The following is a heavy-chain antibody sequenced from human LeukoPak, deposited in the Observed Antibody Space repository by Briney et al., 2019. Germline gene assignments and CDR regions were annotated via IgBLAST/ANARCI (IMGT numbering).Heavy chain of an antibody. CDR2: ISDSGGST. CDR1: GYTFSNTG. V-gene: IGHV3-23*01. D-gene: IGHD3-16*02. Sequence: GGSLRLSCAASGYTFSNTGMSWVRQAPGKGLEWVSGISDSGGSTYYADSVKGRCTISRDNSKNTVSLQMNNLRAEDTAVYFCARHDSFIPYWGQGTLVTVTS. J-gene: IGHJ4*02. CDR3: ARHDSFIPY.